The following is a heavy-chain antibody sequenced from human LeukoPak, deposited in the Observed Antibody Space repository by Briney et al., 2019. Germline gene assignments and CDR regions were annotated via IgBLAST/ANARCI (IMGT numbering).Heavy chain of an antibody. D-gene: IGHD1-1*01. CDR1: GFTFSSYA. Sequence: PGGSLRLSCAASGFTFSSYAMSWIRQPPGKGLEWIGYIYYSGSTNYNPSLKSRVTISVDTSKNQFSLSLNSVTAADTAVYYCAGSWNAERSFDPWGQGTLVTVSS. CDR2: IYYSGST. V-gene: IGHV4-59*12. CDR3: AGSWNAERSFDP. J-gene: IGHJ5*02.